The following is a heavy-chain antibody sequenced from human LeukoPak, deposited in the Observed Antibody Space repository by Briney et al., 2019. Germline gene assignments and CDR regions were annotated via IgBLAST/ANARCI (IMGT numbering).Heavy chain of an antibody. CDR3: ARQTGSGLFILP. V-gene: IGHV4-39*01. CDR2: IYYSGNT. D-gene: IGHD3/OR15-3a*01. J-gene: IGHJ4*02. CDR1: GGSISSGSHY. Sequence: SETLSLTCSVSGGSISSGSHYWSWIRQPPGKGLEWIGSIYYSGNTYYNASLKSQVSISIDTSKNQFSLRLTSVTAADTAVYYCARQTGSGLFILPGGQGTLVTVSS.